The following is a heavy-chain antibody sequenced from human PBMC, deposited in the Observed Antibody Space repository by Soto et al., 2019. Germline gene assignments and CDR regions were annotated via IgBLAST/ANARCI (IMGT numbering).Heavy chain of an antibody. CDR2: IKQDGSEK. Sequence: PGGSLRLSCAASGFTFSSYWMSWVRQAPGKGLEWVANIKQDGSEKYYVDSVKGRFTISRDNAKNSLYLQMNSLRAEDTAVYYCARDSRITGTDYYYYYGMDVWGQGTTVTVSS. CDR1: GFTFSSYW. CDR3: ARDSRITGTDYYYYYGMDV. D-gene: IGHD1-20*01. V-gene: IGHV3-7*03. J-gene: IGHJ6*02.